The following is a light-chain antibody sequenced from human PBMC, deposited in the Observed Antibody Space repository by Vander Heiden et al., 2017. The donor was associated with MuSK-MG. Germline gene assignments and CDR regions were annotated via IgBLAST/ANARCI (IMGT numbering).Light chain of an antibody. CDR2: DAS. CDR3: GQRAKGYT. CDR1: QSVRSY. V-gene: IGKV3-11*01. J-gene: IGKJ2*01. Sequence: EIVLTQSPATLSLSPGERATLSCRASQSVRSYLAWYQQKPGQALRLLIYDASNRATGIPARSSGSGSGTDFTRTISSRVRQDFAGYYCGQRAKGYTFGQGTKLEI.